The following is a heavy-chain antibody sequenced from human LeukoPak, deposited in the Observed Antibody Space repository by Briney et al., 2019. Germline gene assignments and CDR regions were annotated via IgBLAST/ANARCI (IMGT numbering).Heavy chain of an antibody. J-gene: IGHJ4*02. CDR1: GYSLTSYD. D-gene: IGHD3-10*01. CDR3: TKGSNSGSYRDF. Sequence: GASVKVSCKASGYSLTSYDVNWVRQATGQGLEWMGWMNPSNGNTGYAQKFQGRVTMTRNTSINTAYMELSSLTSEGTAVYYCTKGSNSGSYRDFWGQGTLVTVSS. CDR2: MNPSNGNT. V-gene: IGHV1-8*01.